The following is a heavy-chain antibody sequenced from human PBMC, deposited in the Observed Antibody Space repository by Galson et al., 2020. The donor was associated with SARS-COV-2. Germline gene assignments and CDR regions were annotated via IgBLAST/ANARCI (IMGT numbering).Heavy chain of an antibody. CDR1: GYTFTSYY. V-gene: IGHV1-46*03. J-gene: IGHJ6*02. CDR3: AGPALGRVVAATLLGYYGMDV. CDR2: INPSGGST. Sequence: ASVKVSCKASGYTFTSYYMHWVRQAPGQGLEWMGIINPSGGSTSYAQKFQGRVTMTRDTSTSTVYMELSSLRSEDTAVYYCAGPALGRVVAATLLGYYGMDVWGQGTTVTVSS. D-gene: IGHD2-15*01.